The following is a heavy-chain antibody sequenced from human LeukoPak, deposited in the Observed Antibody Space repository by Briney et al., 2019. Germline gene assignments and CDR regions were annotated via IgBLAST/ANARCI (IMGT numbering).Heavy chain of an antibody. CDR1: GFTFSGFA. D-gene: IGHD3-22*01. CDR3: TKERGGGGRRINLMVGGYGP. Sequence: GTSLRLSCAGSGFTFSGFAMHWVRQAPGKGLEWVAAMSYHGRDKYYADAVSGRFTISRDNSKNTLHLEMNSLRTDDTAVYYCTKERGGGGRRINLMVGGYGPWGQGTQVTVSS. V-gene: IGHV3-30*04. CDR2: MSYHGRDK. J-gene: IGHJ5*02.